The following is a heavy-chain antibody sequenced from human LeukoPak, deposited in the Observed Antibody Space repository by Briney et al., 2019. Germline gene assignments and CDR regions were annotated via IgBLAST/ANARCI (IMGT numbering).Heavy chain of an antibody. D-gene: IGHD2-2*01. CDR1: GFTFSSYS. Sequence: GGSLRLSCAASGFTFSSYSMNWVRQAPGKGLEWVSSISSSSSYIYYADSVKGRFTISRDNAKNSLYLQMNSLRAEDTAVYYCARARYRSSTSCRNWFDPWGQGTLVTVSS. J-gene: IGHJ5*02. CDR3: ARARYRSSTSCRNWFDP. V-gene: IGHV3-21*01. CDR2: ISSSSSYI.